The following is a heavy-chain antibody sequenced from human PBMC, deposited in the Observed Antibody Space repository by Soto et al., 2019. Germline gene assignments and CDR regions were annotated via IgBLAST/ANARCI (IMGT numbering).Heavy chain of an antibody. D-gene: IGHD3-10*01. Sequence: EVQLVESGGGLVQPGGSLRLSCPASGFTFSGYWMCWVRQAPGKGLEWVANIKQDGSDIHYLDSVKGRFTISRDNAKDSLYLQMNSLRAEDTAVYYCVREDYYGSGSLFWGQGTLVTVSS. V-gene: IGHV3-7*04. CDR1: GFTFSGYW. J-gene: IGHJ4*02. CDR3: VREDYYGSGSLF. CDR2: IKQDGSDI.